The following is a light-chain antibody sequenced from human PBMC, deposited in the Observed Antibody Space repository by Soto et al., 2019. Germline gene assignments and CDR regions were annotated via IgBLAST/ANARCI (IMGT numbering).Light chain of an antibody. CDR1: QSVSSK. V-gene: IGKV3-15*01. CDR2: GAS. J-gene: IGKJ5*01. CDR3: QQYNNWPPIT. Sequence: EIVMTQSPATLSVSPGERATLSCRARQSVSSKLAWYQQKLGQAPRLLIYGASTRATGIPARFSGSGSATEFTLTISSLQSEDLAIYYCQQYNNWPPITFGQGTRLENK.